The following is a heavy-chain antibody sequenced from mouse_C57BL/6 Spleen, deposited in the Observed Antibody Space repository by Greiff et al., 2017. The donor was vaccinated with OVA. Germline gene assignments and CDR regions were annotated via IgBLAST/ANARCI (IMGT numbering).Heavy chain of an antibody. Sequence: EVHLVESGGDLVNPGGSLKLSCAASGFTFSSYGMSWVRQTPDKRLEWVATISSGGSYTYYPDSVKGRFTISRDNAKNTLYLQMSSLKSEDTAMYYCARQRDSNYGGMDYWGQGTSVTVSS. D-gene: IGHD2-5*01. CDR1: GFTFSSYG. V-gene: IGHV5-6*01. CDR3: ARQRDSNYGGMDY. CDR2: ISSGGSYT. J-gene: IGHJ4*01.